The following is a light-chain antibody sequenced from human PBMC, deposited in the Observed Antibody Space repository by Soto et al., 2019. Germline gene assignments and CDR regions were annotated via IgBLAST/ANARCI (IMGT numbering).Light chain of an antibody. V-gene: IGKV3-15*01. CDR3: QLYNNWPYT. CDR1: QSVSSG. Sequence: EIEMTQSPATLSVSPGERATLSCRASQSVSSGFLAWYQQKPGQAPRLLIYGASTRATGIPARFSGSGSGTEFTLTISSLQSEDFAVYYCQLYNNWPYTFGQGTKLEIK. J-gene: IGKJ2*01. CDR2: GAS.